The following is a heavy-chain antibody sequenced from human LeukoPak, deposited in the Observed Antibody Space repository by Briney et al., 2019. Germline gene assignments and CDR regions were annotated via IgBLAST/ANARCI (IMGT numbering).Heavy chain of an antibody. CDR3: ARGGYDGSSGLDAFDI. CDR2: IYYSGST. D-gene: IGHD1-26*01. CDR1: GGSISSYY. V-gene: IGHV4-59*01. Sequence: SETLSLTCTVSGGSISSYYWSWIRQPPGKGLEWIGYIYYSGSTNYNPSLKSRVTISVDTSKNQFSLKLSSVTAADTAVYYCARGGYDGSSGLDAFDIWGQGTMVTVSS. J-gene: IGHJ3*02.